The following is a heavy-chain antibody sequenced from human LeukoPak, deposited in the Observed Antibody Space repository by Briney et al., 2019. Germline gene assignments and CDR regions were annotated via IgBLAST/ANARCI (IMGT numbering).Heavy chain of an antibody. CDR1: GFTFSSHA. J-gene: IGHJ4*02. D-gene: IGHD6-19*01. V-gene: IGHV3-23*01. Sequence: GGSLRLSCAASGFTFSSHAMSWVRQAPGKGLEGVSAISGSGGSTYYADSVKGRFTISRDNSKNTLYLQMNSLRAEDTAVYYCAKDSWTSGWLDYWGQGTLVTVSS. CDR3: AKDSWTSGWLDY. CDR2: ISGSGGST.